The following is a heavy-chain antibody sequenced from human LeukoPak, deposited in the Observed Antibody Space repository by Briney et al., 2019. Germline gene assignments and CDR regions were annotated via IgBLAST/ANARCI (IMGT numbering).Heavy chain of an antibody. V-gene: IGHV1-2*02. Sequence: ASVKVSCKASGYTFTGYYMHWVRQAPGQGLEWMGWINPNSGGTNCAQKFQGRVTMTRDTSISTAYMELSRLRSDDTAVYYCARLLTRDYNYWFDPWGQGTLVTVSS. D-gene: IGHD5-24*01. J-gene: IGHJ5*02. CDR1: GYTFTGYY. CDR2: INPNSGGT. CDR3: ARLLTRDYNYWFDP.